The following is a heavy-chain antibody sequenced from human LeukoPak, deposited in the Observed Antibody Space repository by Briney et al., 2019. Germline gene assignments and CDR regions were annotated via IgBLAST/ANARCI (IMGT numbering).Heavy chain of an antibody. CDR1: GYSISSGYY. J-gene: IGHJ4*02. CDR3: ARFIAAAGTDY. Sequence: SETLSLTCTVSGYSISSGYYWGWIRQPPGKGLEWIGYIYYSGSTNYNPSLKSRVTISVDTSKNQFSLKLSSVTAADTAVYYCARFIAAAGTDYWGQGTLVTVSS. D-gene: IGHD6-13*01. CDR2: IYYSGST. V-gene: IGHV4-61*01.